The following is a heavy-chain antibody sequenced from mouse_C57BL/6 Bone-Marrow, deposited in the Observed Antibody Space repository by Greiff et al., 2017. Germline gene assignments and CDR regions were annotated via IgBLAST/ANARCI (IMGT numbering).Heavy chain of an antibody. V-gene: IGHV14-4*01. CDR2: IDPENGDT. J-gene: IGHJ2*01. Sequence: VQLKQPGAELVRPGASVKLSCTASGFNIKDDYMHWVKQRPEQGLEWIGWIDPENGDTEYASKFQGKATITADTSSNTAYLQLSSLTSEDTAVYYCTSYYGGGWGQGTTLTVSS. CDR3: TSYYGGG. CDR1: GFNIKDDY. D-gene: IGHD1-1*01.